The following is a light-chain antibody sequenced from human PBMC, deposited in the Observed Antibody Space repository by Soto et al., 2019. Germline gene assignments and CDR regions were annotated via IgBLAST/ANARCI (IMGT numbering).Light chain of an antibody. Sequence: IVLTQSPGTLSLSPGEGASVSCRASQSLNSGYLAWYQQKPGQAPRLLIYGASSRATGIPDRFSGSRSGTIFTLTISRLEPEDFAVYFCQQYGSAPYTFGQGTKLEIK. CDR1: QSLNSGY. V-gene: IGKV3-20*01. CDR3: QQYGSAPYT. J-gene: IGKJ2*01. CDR2: GAS.